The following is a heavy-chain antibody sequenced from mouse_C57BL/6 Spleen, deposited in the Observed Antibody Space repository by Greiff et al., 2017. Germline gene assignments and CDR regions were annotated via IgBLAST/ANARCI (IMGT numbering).Heavy chain of an antibody. CDR1: GYTFPSYW. J-gene: IGHJ3*01. Sequence: QVQLKQPGAELVKPGASVKLSCKASGYTFPSYWMHWVKKRPGQGLGWIGMIHPNVGGTNSNKKFKSKATLTVDKSSSTAYMQLSSLTSEDSAVYYCAREGATGFAYWGQGTLGTVSA. V-gene: IGHV1-64*01. CDR3: AREGATGFAY. CDR2: IHPNVGGT. D-gene: IGHD3-2*01.